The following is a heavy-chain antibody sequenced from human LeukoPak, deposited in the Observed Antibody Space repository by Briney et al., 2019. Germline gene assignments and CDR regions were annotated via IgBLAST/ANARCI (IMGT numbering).Heavy chain of an antibody. CDR2: IYNSGST. D-gene: IGHD3-10*01. V-gene: IGHV4-61*08. CDR3: AREYYYGSGSAPFFDY. CDR1: GGSVSSGGYY. J-gene: IGHJ4*02. Sequence: SETLSLTCTVSGGSVSSGGYYWSWVRQPPGKGLEYIGYIYNSGSTNHNPSLKSRVTISVDTSKNQFSLKLNSVTAGDTAVYYCAREYYYGSGSAPFFDYWGLGTLVTVSA.